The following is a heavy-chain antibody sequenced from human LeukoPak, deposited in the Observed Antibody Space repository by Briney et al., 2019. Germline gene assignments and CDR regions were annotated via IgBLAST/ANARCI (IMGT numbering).Heavy chain of an antibody. Sequence: GGSLRLSCAASGFTFSSYWMNWVRQAPGKGLEWVANIKQDGSEKLYVDSVKGRFTISRNNAENSLSLHMYSLRAEDTAVYYCARELPGCIYGHFDLWGQGTLVTVSS. CDR3: ARELPGCIYGHFDL. D-gene: IGHD5-18*01. CDR2: IKQDGSEK. CDR1: GFTFSSYW. J-gene: IGHJ4*02. V-gene: IGHV3-7*01.